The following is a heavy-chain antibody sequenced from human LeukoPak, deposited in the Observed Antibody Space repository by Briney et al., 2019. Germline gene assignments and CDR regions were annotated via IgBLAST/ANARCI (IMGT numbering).Heavy chain of an antibody. V-gene: IGHV3-53*01. CDR2: IYSGGST. D-gene: IGHD6-19*01. J-gene: IGHJ1*01. Sequence: GGSLRLSCAASGFTVSSNYMNWVRQAPGKGLEWVSVIYSGGSTYYADSVKGRFTISRDNSKNTLYLQMNSLRAEDTAVYYCATAARTSGQWLVRNFQHWGQGTLVTVSS. CDR3: ATAARTSGQWLVRNFQH. CDR1: GFTVSSNY.